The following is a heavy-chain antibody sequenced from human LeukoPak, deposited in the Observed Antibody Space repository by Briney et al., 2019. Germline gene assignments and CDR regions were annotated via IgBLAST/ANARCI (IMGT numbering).Heavy chain of an antibody. Sequence: GGSLRLSCAASGFTFSSYSMNWVRQAPGKGLEWISSISSSSSYIYYADSVKGRFTISRDNAKNSLYRQMNSLRAEDTAVYYCARDLTASQDYWGQGTLVTVSS. CDR3: ARDLTASQDY. V-gene: IGHV3-21*01. CDR1: GFTFSSYS. D-gene: IGHD5-18*01. CDR2: ISSSSSYI. J-gene: IGHJ4*02.